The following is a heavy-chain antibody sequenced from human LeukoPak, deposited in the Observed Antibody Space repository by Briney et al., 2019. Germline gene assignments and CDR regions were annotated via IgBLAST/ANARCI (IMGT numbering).Heavy chain of an antibody. CDR1: GGSISSGGYY. Sequence: PSETLSLTCTVSGGSISSGGYYWSWIRQPPGKGLEWIGYIYHSGSTYYNPSLKSRVTISVDRSKNQFSLKLSSVTAADTAVYYCARDRGTDAFDIWGQGTMVTVSS. D-gene: IGHD5-24*01. CDR2: IYHSGST. V-gene: IGHV4-30-2*01. J-gene: IGHJ3*02. CDR3: ARDRGTDAFDI.